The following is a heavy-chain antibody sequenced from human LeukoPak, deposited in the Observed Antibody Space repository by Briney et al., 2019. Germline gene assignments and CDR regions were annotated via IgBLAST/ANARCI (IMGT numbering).Heavy chain of an antibody. D-gene: IGHD2-15*01. CDR1: GASITNSRYF. CDR2: IYDGGRT. V-gene: IGHV4-39*01. Sequence: PSETLSLTCNVSGASITNSRYFWGWIRQSPGKGLEWIGCIYDGGRTSYNPSLKSRVTISADTSKNQFSLKVTSVTAADTAVYYCARHTAPVSRSWFDPWSQGTLVTVSS. J-gene: IGHJ5*02. CDR3: ARHTAPVSRSWFDP.